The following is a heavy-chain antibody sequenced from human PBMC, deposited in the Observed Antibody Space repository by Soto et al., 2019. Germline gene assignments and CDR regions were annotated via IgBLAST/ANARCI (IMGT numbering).Heavy chain of an antibody. J-gene: IGHJ3*02. D-gene: IGHD6-19*01. CDR3: TTVSVEQWLLHDAFDI. CDR1: GFTFSNAW. CDR2: IKSKTDGGTT. Sequence: PGGSLRLSCAASGFTFSNAWRNWVRQAPGKGLEWVGRIKSKTDGGTTDYAAPVKGRFTISRDDSKNTLYLQMNSLKTGDTAVYYCTTVSVEQWLLHDAFDIWGQGTMVTVSS. V-gene: IGHV3-15*07.